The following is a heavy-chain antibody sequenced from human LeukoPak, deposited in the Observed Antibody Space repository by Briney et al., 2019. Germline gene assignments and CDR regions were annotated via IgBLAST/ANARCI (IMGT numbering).Heavy chain of an antibody. CDR1: GGTFSSYA. V-gene: IGHV1-69*05. J-gene: IGHJ6*03. CDR3: ERSSVPLLPSCSGGSCYSNYYYYMDV. D-gene: IGHD2-15*01. CDR2: IIPIFGTA. Sequence: SVKVYCKASGGTFSSYAISWVRQAPGQGLEWMGGIIPIFGTANYAQKFQGRVTITTDESTSTAYMELSSLRSEDPAVYYCERSSVPLLPSCSGGSCYSNYYYYMDVWGKGTTVTVSS.